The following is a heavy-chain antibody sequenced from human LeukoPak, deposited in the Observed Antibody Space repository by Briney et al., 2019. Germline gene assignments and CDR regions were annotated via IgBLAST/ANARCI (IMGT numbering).Heavy chain of an antibody. J-gene: IGHJ4*02. Sequence: SETLSLTCTVSGGSISNYYWSWIRQLPGKGLEWIGYIYYSGTTNYNPSLKSRVTISVDTSKNQSSLKLNSVTAADTAVYYCARGVYIAAAQYGYWGQGTLVTVSS. CDR1: GGSISNYY. V-gene: IGHV4-59*01. CDR3: ARGVYIAAAQYGY. CDR2: IYYSGTT. D-gene: IGHD6-13*01.